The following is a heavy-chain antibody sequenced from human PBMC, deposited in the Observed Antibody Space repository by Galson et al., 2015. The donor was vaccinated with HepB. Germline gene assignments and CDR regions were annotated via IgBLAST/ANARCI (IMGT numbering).Heavy chain of an antibody. CDR1: GFTFSSYS. CDR2: ISSSSSYT. V-gene: IGHV3-21*01. Sequence: SLRLSCAASGFTFSSYSMNWVRQAPGKGLEWVSYISSSSSYTNYADSVKGRFTISRDNAKNSLYLQMNSLRAEDTAVYYCARESSAMVYYFDYWGQGTLVTVSS. J-gene: IGHJ4*02. CDR3: ARESSAMVYYFDY. D-gene: IGHD5-18*01.